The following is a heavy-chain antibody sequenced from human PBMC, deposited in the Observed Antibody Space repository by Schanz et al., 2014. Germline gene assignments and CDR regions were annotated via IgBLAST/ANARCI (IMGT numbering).Heavy chain of an antibody. J-gene: IGHJ3*01. Sequence: EVQLVESGGGLVQPGGSLRLSCAASGFTVSNNYMSWVRQAPGKGLECVSIIYSDGSTYYVDSVKGRFIISRDNSKNTVYLQMNSLRAEDTAVYYCARDDKRYFDWLSTFDLWGQGTMVAVSS. CDR3: ARDDKRYFDWLSTFDL. CDR1: GFTVSNNY. CDR2: IYSDGST. D-gene: IGHD3-9*01. V-gene: IGHV3-66*01.